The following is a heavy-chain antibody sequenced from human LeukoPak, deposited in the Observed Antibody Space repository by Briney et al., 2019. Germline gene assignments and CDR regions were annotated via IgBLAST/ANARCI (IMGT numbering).Heavy chain of an antibody. CDR2: ISGSASYT. D-gene: IGHD3-9*01. J-gene: IGHJ4*02. V-gene: IGHV3-11*06. Sequence: GGSLRLSCSASGFTFSDYYMNWIRQAPGKGLEWVSYISGSASYTDYVDSVKGRFTISRDNAKNSLYLQMNSLRAEDTAVYYCARVATTRGSYDILTGYYDPYFDYWGQGTLVTVSS. CDR3: ARVATTRGSYDILTGYYDPYFDY. CDR1: GFTFSDYY.